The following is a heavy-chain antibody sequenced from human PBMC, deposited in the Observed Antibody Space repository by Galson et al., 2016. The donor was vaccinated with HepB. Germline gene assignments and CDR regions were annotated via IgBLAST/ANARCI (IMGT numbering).Heavy chain of an antibody. D-gene: IGHD6-13*01. V-gene: IGHV3-20*01. Sequence: SLRLSCAASGFIFDDYGMTWVRQAPGKGLEWVSAIDWNGGNTDYGDSVKGRFTISRDNAKNSLYLQMNSLRADDTALYHCARDSPRIAAPGHFDYWGQGTLVTVSS. J-gene: IGHJ4*02. CDR3: ARDSPRIAAPGHFDY. CDR1: GFIFDDYG. CDR2: IDWNGGNT.